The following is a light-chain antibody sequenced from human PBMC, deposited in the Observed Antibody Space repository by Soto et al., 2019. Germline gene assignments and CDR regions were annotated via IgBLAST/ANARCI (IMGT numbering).Light chain of an antibody. Sequence: EIVMTQSPATLSVSPGERATLSCRASQSVNSNLAWYQQKPGHSPRLLIYGASTRVTGIPARFSSSGSGTEFTLTISSLHSEDFAIYYCQQHNSWPPVFGQGTKLEIK. CDR1: QSVNSN. CDR2: GAS. V-gene: IGKV3-15*01. CDR3: QQHNSWPPV. J-gene: IGKJ2*01.